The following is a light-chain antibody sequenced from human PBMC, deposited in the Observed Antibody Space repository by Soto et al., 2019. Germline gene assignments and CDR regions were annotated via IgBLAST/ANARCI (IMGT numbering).Light chain of an antibody. J-gene: IGKJ1*01. V-gene: IGKV1D-16*01. CDR2: AAF. CDR3: QQYNSYSRT. Sequence: DIQMTQSPSSVSASVGDRVTICCRASEDINSRLAWYQQKPGNAPKLLIYAAFILQSGVPSRFSGSGSGTEFTLTISSLQPDDFATYYCQQYNSYSRTFGQGTKVDIK. CDR1: EDINSR.